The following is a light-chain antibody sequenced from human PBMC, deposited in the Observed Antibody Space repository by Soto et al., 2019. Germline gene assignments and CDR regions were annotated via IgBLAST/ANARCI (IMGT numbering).Light chain of an antibody. CDR1: QCVGST. CDR2: DAY. Sequence: EILMTQSPATLSVSPGERVTLSCRASQCVGSTLAWYRQQPGQAPRLLIYDAYIRATGVPARFSGSGSGTEFTLTISSLQSEDFAVYYCQHYKTWPLAFGGGTKVDIK. CDR3: QHYKTWPLA. J-gene: IGKJ4*01. V-gene: IGKV3-15*01.